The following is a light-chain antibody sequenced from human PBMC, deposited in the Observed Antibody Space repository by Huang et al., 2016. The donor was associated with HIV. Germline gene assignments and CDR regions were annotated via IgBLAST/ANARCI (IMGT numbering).Light chain of an antibody. CDR1: QSVNTN. Sequence: VMMSQSPATLAASPGERVTLSCGASQSVNTNLAWYQQKPGQPPRLLIYAASTRATGVPARCAGSGFGTEFTLTIDSLQSDDFAVYYCQQYNKWPPEYTFGQGTRLEIK. V-gene: IGKV3-15*01. CDR3: QQYNKWPPEYT. J-gene: IGKJ2*01. CDR2: AAS.